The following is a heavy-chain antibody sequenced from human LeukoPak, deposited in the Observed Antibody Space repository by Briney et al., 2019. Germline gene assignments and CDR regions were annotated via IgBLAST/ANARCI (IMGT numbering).Heavy chain of an antibody. CDR3: AKSGVKYDFWSGYYTRVYYFDY. Sequence: GGSLRLSCAASGFTFSSYGMHWVRQAPGKGLEWVAVISYDGSNKYYADSVKGRFTISRDNSKNTLYLQMNSLRAEDTAVYYCAKSGVKYDFWSGYYTRVYYFDYWGQGTLVTVSS. J-gene: IGHJ4*02. D-gene: IGHD3-3*01. CDR1: GFTFSSYG. V-gene: IGHV3-30*18. CDR2: ISYDGSNK.